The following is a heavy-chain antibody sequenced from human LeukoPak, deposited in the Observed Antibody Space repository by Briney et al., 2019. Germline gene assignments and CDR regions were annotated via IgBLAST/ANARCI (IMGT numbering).Heavy chain of an antibody. Sequence: ASVKVSCKASGYTFTGYYMHWVRQAPGQGLEWMGWINPNSGGTNYAQKFQGRVTMTRDTSISTAYMEPSRLRSDDTAVYYCARGSPITLMRDWFDPWGQGTLVTVSS. D-gene: IGHD2-8*01. J-gene: IGHJ5*02. CDR3: ARGSPITLMRDWFDP. CDR1: GYTFTGYY. CDR2: INPNSGGT. V-gene: IGHV1-2*02.